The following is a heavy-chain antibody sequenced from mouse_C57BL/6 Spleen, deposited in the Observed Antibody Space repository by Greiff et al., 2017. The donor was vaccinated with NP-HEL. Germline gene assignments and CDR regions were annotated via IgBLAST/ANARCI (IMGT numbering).Heavy chain of an antibody. CDR3: ARKGYYGNYFDY. J-gene: IGHJ2*01. V-gene: IGHV1-80*01. D-gene: IGHD2-1*01. CDR1: GYAFSSYW. CDR2: IYPGDGDT. Sequence: LQQSGASVKISCKASGYAFSSYWMNWVKQRPGKGLEWIGQIYPGDGDTNYNGKFKGKATLTADKSSSTAYMQLSSLTSEDSAVYFCARKGYYGNYFDYWGQGTTLTVSS.